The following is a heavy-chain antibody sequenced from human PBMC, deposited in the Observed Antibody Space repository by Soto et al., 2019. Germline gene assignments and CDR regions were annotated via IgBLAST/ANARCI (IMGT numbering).Heavy chain of an antibody. J-gene: IGHJ3*01. Sequence: GSLRLSCEGSGFNFRNFNMIWVRQAPGKGLEWVSSVSGSSSYIYYADSVKGRLTVSRDNANNLVFLQMNGLRPEDTAMYYCARDLRGHYGPWGQGTMVTVSS. CDR1: GFNFRNFN. CDR2: VSGSSSYI. CDR3: ARDLRGHYGP. V-gene: IGHV3-21*06. D-gene: IGHD4-17*01.